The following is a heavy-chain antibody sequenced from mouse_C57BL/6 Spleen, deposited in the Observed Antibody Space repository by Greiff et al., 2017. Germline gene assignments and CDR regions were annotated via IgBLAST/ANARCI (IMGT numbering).Heavy chain of an antibody. J-gene: IGHJ3*01. CDR3: ARDYYGSSYGPAWFAY. CDR1: GYTFTSYW. CDR2: IHPNSGST. D-gene: IGHD1-1*01. Sequence: QVQLQQSGAELVKPGASVKLSCKASGYTFTSYWMHWVKQRPGQGLEWIGMIHPNSGSTNYNEKFKSKATLTVDKSSSTAYMQLSSLTSEDSAVYYCARDYYGSSYGPAWFAYWCQGTLVTVSA. V-gene: IGHV1-64*01.